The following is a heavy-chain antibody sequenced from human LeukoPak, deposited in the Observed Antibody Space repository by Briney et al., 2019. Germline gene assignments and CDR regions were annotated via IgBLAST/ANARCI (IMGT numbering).Heavy chain of an antibody. D-gene: IGHD2-15*01. CDR1: GFTFGSYA. CDR2: IFGSGGSA. V-gene: IGHV3-23*01. CDR3: AKTTTGYSSGRYPAWPIDY. Sequence: GGSLRLSCAASGFTFGSYAMYWVRQAPGKGLEWVSGIFGSGGSAHYADSVKGRFTTSRDNSKNTVYLQMDSLRAEDTATYYCAKTTTGYSSGRYPAWPIDYWGQGTLVTVSS. J-gene: IGHJ4*02.